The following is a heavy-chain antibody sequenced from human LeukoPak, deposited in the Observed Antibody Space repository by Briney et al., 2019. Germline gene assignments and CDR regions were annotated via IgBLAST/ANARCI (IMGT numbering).Heavy chain of an antibody. CDR2: VNHSGST. CDR3: XXXXXXXXXXEXXXXP. Sequence: GGSXSDYDWSWIRQPPGKGLEWIGEVNHSGSTNYNPSLKSRVTISVDTSKNQFSLRLRSVTAADTAVYYCXXXXXXXXXXEXXXXPWGQGXLXTVSS. CDR1: GGSXSDYD. V-gene: IGHV4-34*03. J-gene: IGHJ5*02.